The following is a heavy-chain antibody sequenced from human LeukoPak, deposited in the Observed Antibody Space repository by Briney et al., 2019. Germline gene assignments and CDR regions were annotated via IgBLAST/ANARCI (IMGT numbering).Heavy chain of an antibody. Sequence: SETLSLTCAVYGGSFSGYYWSWIRQPPGKGLEWIGEINHSGSTNYNPSLKSRVTISVDTSKNQFSLKLSSVTAADTAVYYCARFHPTASLGYWGQGTLVTVS. CDR1: GGSFSGYY. J-gene: IGHJ4*02. D-gene: IGHD5-18*01. CDR2: INHSGST. CDR3: ARFHPTASLGY. V-gene: IGHV4-34*01.